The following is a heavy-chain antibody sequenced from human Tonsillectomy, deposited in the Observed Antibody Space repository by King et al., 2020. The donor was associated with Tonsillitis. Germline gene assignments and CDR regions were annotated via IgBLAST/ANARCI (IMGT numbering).Heavy chain of an antibody. J-gene: IGHJ4*02. Sequence: QLVQSGGGLVQPGRSLRLSCAASGFTFDDYAMHWVRQAPGKGLEWVSGISWNSGSIGYADSVKGRFTISRDNAKNSLYLQMNSLRAEDTALYYCTKGWSYSSTWPFDFWGQGTLVTVSS. V-gene: IGHV3-9*01. CDR2: ISWNSGSI. CDR3: TKGWSYSSTWPFDF. D-gene: IGHD6-13*01. CDR1: GFTFDDYA.